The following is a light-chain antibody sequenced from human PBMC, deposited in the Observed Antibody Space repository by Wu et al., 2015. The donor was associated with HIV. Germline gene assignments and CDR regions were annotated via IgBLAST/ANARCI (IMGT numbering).Light chain of an antibody. CDR2: AAS. J-gene: IGKJ2*01. V-gene: IGKV3-11*01. Sequence: EIVMTQSPATLSLSPGERATLSCRASQSVSSNLAWYQQRTGQAPRLLIYAASTRATGIPARFSGSGSGTDFTLTISSLEPEDIAVYYCQQRSNWPRTFGQGTKLEIK. CDR3: QQRSNWPRT. CDR1: QSVSSN.